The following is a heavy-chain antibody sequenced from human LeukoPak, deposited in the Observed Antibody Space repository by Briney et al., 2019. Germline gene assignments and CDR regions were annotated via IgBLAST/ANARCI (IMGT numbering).Heavy chain of an antibody. CDR2: ISSSSSYI. J-gene: IGHJ4*02. CDR3: ATTATYSSSWYSIDY. Sequence: GGSLRLSCAASGFTFSSYSMNWVRQAPGKGLEWVSSISSSSSYIYYADSVKGRFTISRDNAKNSLYLQMSSLRAEDTAVYYCATTATYSSSWYSIDYWGQGTLVTVSS. V-gene: IGHV3-21*01. D-gene: IGHD6-13*01. CDR1: GFTFSSYS.